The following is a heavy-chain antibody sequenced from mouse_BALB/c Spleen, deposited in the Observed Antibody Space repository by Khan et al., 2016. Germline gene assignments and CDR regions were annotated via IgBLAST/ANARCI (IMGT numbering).Heavy chain of an antibody. CDR2: IRLKSNNYAT. Sequence: EVELEESGGGLVQPGGSMKLSCVASGFTFSNYWMNWVRQSPEKGLEWVAEIRLKSNNYATHYAESVKGRFTISRDDSKSSVYLQMNNLRAEDTGIYYCTRPPSTATGYWYFDVWGAGTTGTVSS. CDR1: GFTFSNYW. J-gene: IGHJ1*01. D-gene: IGHD1-2*01. V-gene: IGHV6-6*02. CDR3: TRPPSTATGYWYFDV.